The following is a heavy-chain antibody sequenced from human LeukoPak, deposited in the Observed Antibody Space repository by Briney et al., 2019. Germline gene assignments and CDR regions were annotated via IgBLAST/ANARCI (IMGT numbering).Heavy chain of an antibody. CDR2: IRTDGVTT. CDR1: GFIFSHHG. J-gene: IGHJ4*02. D-gene: IGHD1-26*01. Sequence: GGSLRLSCAASGFIFSHHGMNWVRQAPGKGLEWVSGIRTDGVTTYYADSVKGRFIISRDNSKNTVYLQMNSLRAEDTAVYYCARDGIVGATTGDYWGQGTLVTVSS. V-gene: IGHV3-23*01. CDR3: ARDGIVGATTGDY.